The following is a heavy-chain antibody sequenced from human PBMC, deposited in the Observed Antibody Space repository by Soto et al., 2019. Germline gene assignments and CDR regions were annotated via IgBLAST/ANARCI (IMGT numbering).Heavy chain of an antibody. CDR2: IYYSGST. Sequence: SETLSLTCTVSGGSISSYYWSWIRQPPGKGLEWIGYIYYSGSTNYNPSLKSRVTISVDTSKNQFSLKLSSVTAADTAVYYCARVRGVVRPNYYYSMDVWGKGPTVTVSS. CDR3: ARVRGVVRPNYYYSMDV. CDR1: GGSISSYY. V-gene: IGHV4-59*01. D-gene: IGHD3-3*01. J-gene: IGHJ6*03.